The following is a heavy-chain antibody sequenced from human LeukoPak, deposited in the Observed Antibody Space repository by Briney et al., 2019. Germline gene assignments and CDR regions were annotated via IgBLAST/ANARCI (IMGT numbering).Heavy chain of an antibody. Sequence: GRSLRLSCAASGFTFSTYGMHWVRQAPGKGLEWVALITYDGYYKYYSDSVKGRFTISSDTSKNTLSLQMNSLRAEDTAVYYCARDLSPVVRASPMGYWGQGTLVTVSS. CDR1: GFTFSTYG. J-gene: IGHJ4*02. V-gene: IGHV3-30*03. CDR2: ITYDGYYK. D-gene: IGHD3-10*01. CDR3: ARDLSPVVRASPMGY.